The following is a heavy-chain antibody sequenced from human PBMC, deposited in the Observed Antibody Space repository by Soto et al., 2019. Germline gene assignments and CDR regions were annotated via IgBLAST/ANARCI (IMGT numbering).Heavy chain of an antibody. Sequence: QVQLVESGGGVVQPGRSLRLSCAASGFTFSSYAMHWVRQAPGKGLEWVAVISYDGSNKYYADSVKGRFTISRDNSKNTLYLQMNSLRAEDTAVYYCARLPPQGGYCSGGSCYSEDYWGQGTLVTVSS. CDR1: GFTFSSYA. D-gene: IGHD2-15*01. CDR3: ARLPPQGGYCSGGSCYSEDY. V-gene: IGHV3-30-3*01. J-gene: IGHJ4*02. CDR2: ISYDGSNK.